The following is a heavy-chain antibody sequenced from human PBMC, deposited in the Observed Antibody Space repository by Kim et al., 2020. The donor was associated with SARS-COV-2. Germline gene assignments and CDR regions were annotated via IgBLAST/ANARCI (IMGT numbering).Heavy chain of an antibody. CDR2: IYYSGST. J-gene: IGHJ1*01. Sequence: SETLSLTCTVSGGSISSGGYYWSWIRQHPGKGLEWIGYIYYSGSTYYNPSLKSRVTISVDTSKNQFSLKLSSVTAADTAVYYCARDNGGPEYFQHWGQGTLVTVSS. CDR1: GGSISSGGYY. V-gene: IGHV4-31*03. CDR3: ARDNGGPEYFQH. D-gene: IGHD3-10*01.